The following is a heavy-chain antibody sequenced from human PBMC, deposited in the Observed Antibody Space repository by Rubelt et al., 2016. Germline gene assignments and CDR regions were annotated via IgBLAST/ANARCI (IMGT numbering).Heavy chain of an antibody. CDR3: ARAPTSGSYYEGDAFDI. D-gene: IGHD3-10*01. V-gene: IGHV4-31*03. CDR2: IYYSGST. Sequence: QVQLQESGPGLVKPSQTLSLTCTVSGGSISSGGYYWSWIRQHPGKGLEWIGYIYYSGSTYYNPSLKSRVTISVDTSKNQFSRKLSSVTAADTAVYYCARAPTSGSYYEGDAFDIWGQGTMVTVSS. CDR1: GGSISSGGYY. J-gene: IGHJ3*02.